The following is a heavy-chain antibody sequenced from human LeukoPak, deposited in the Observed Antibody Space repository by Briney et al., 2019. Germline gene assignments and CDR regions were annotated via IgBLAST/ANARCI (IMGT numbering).Heavy chain of an antibody. CDR1: GGSISSSNW. CDR2: IYHSGST. V-gene: IGHV4-4*02. CDR3: AILVVPAAISAQDY. D-gene: IGHD2-2*02. J-gene: IGHJ4*02. Sequence: PSETLSLTCAVSGGSISSSNWWSWVRQPPGKGLEWIGEIYHSGSTNYNPSLKSRVTISADKSKNQFSLKLSSVTAADTAVYYCAILVVPAAISAQDYWGQGTLVTVSS.